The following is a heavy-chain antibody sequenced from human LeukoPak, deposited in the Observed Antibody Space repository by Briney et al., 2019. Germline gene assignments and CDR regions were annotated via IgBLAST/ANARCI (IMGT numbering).Heavy chain of an antibody. V-gene: IGHV4-39*01. CDR1: GGSISSSSYY. Sequence: SETLSLTCTVSGGSISSSSYYWGWIRQPPGKGLEWIGSIYYSGSTYYNPSLKSRVTISVDTSKNQFSLKPSSVTAADTAVYYCARTPSYYDILTGYSFGDYYFDYWGQGTLVTVSS. D-gene: IGHD3-9*01. J-gene: IGHJ4*02. CDR3: ARTPSYYDILTGYSFGDYYFDY. CDR2: IYYSGST.